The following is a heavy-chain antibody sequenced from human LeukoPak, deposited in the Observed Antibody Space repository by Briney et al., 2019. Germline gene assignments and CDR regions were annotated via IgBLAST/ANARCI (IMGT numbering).Heavy chain of an antibody. J-gene: IGHJ4*02. CDR2: IYHSGST. CDR1: GGSISSSNW. CDR3: ASFGVNYDILTGYSG. D-gene: IGHD3-9*01. V-gene: IGHV4-4*02. Sequence: KTSETLSLTCAVSGGSISSSNWWSWVRQPPGKGLEWIGEIYHSGSTNYNPSLKSRVTISVDKSKNQFSLKLSSVTAADTAVYYCASFGVNYDILTGYSGWGQGTLVTVSS.